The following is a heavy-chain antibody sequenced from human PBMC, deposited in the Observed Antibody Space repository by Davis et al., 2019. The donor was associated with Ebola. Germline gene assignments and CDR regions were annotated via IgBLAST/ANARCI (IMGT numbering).Heavy chain of an antibody. CDR2: ISSSSSYI. CDR1: GFTFSSYS. J-gene: IGHJ4*02. CDR3: ARTRGDNWNYEY. V-gene: IGHV3-21*01. D-gene: IGHD1-7*01. Sequence: PGGSLRLSCAASGFTFSSYSMNWVRQAPGKGLEWVSSISSSSSYIYYADSVKGRFTISRDNAKNSLYLQMNSLRAEDTAVYYCARTRGDNWNYEYWGQGTLVTVSS.